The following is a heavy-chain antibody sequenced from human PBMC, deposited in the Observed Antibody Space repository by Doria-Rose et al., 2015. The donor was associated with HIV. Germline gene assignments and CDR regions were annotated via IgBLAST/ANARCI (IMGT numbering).Heavy chain of an antibody. CDR1: GVSLSSPGMG. Sequence: QVTLKESGPVLVKPTETLTLTCTVSGVSLSSPGMGASWIRQPPGKALEWLAKIFSDDERSYKTSLTSRLTISRGTSKSQVVLTMTDMDPVDTATYYCARIKSSRWYHKYYFDFWGQGTLVIVSA. J-gene: IGHJ4*02. V-gene: IGHV2-26*01. D-gene: IGHD6-13*01. CDR3: ARIKSSRWYHKYYFDF. CDR2: IFSDDER.